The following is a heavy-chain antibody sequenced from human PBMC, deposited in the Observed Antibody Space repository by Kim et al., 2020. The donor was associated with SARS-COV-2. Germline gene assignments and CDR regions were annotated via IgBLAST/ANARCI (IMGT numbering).Heavy chain of an antibody. CDR3: ATAWRIVGATKGGGFDY. CDR1: GYTLTELS. Sequence: ASVKVSCKVSGYTLTELSMHWVRQAPGKGLEWMGGFDPEDGETIYAQKFQGRVTMTEDTSTDTAYMELSSLRSEDTAVYYCATAWRIVGATKGGGFDYWGQGTLVTVSS. J-gene: IGHJ4*02. V-gene: IGHV1-24*01. CDR2: FDPEDGET. D-gene: IGHD1-26*01.